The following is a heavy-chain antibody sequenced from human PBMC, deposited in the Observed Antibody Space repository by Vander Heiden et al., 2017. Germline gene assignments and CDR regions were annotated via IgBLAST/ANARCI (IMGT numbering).Heavy chain of an antibody. D-gene: IGHD1-26*01. J-gene: IGHJ3*02. V-gene: IGHV3-33*01. CDR3: ARGEWEPAGFDI. CDR2: IWYDGSNK. Sequence: QVQLVESGGGVVQPGRSLRLSCAASGFTFSSYGMHWVRQAPGKGLGWVAVIWYDGSNKYYADSVKGRFTISRDNSKNTLYLQMNSLRAEDTAVYYCARGEWEPAGFDIWGQGTMVTVSS. CDR1: GFTFSSYG.